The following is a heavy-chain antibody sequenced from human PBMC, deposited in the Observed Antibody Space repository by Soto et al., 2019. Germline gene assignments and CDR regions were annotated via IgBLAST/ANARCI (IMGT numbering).Heavy chain of an antibody. J-gene: IGHJ5*02. CDR2: IIPIFGTA. Sequence: SVKVSCKASGGTFSSYAISWVRQAPGQGLEWMGGIIPIFGTANYAQKFKGRVTITADKSTSTAYLELSSLRSEDTAVYYCARGQRALITYGPFDPWGQGTLVTVSS. CDR1: GGTFSSYA. V-gene: IGHV1-69*06. CDR3: ARGQRALITYGPFDP. D-gene: IGHD4-17*01.